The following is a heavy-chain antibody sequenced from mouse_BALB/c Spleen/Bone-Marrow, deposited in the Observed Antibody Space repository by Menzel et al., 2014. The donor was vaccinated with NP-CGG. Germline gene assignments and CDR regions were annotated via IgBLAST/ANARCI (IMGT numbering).Heavy chain of an antibody. D-gene: IGHD2-1*01. J-gene: IGHJ3*01. Sequence: EVQLVESGGGLVQPGGSLKLSCVASGFDLSRYWMSWVRQAPGKGLEWIGEINPDSSTINYTPSLKDKFIISRDNAKNTLYLQMSKVRSEDTALYYCARPGWGNYVFVYWGQGTLVTVSA. V-gene: IGHV4-1*02. CDR1: GFDLSRYW. CDR3: ARPGWGNYVFVY. CDR2: INPDSSTI.